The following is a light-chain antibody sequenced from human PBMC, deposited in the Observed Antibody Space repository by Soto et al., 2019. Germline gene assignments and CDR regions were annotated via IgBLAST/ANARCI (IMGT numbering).Light chain of an antibody. V-gene: IGKV1-33*01. Sequence: DIQMTQSPSSLSASVGDRVTITCQASQDISNYLSWYQQKPGKAPKLLIYDASNLETGVPSRFSGSGSGTDFTFTISSLQPKDIATYYCQQYDNLPPTCGPGTKVDIK. CDR3: QQYDNLPPT. CDR2: DAS. CDR1: QDISNY. J-gene: IGKJ3*01.